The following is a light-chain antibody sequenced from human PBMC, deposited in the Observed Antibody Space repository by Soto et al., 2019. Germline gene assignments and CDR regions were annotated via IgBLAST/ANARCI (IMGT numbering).Light chain of an antibody. J-gene: IGLJ2*01. V-gene: IGLV2-11*01. Sequence: QSVLTQPASVSGSPGQSITISCTGTSSDVGGYNYVSWYQQHPGKAPKLMIYGVSKRPSGVPERFSGSKSDSTASLTISGLQDEDEADYYCCSYAGYYTLLFGGGTKVTVL. CDR1: SSDVGGYNY. CDR3: CSYAGYYTLL. CDR2: GVS.